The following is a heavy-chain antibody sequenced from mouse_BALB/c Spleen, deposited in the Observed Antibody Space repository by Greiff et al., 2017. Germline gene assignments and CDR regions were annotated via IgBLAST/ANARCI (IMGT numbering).Heavy chain of an antibody. Sequence: VQLQESGPGLVAPSQSLSITCTVSGFSLTGYGVNWVRQPPGKGLEWLGMIWGDGSTDYNSALKSRLSISKDNSKSQVFLKMNSLQTDDTARYYCARDHGYYGSSYWYFDVWGAGTTVTVSS. D-gene: IGHD1-1*01. CDR2: IWGDGST. CDR3: ARDHGYYGSSYWYFDV. CDR1: GFSLTGYG. V-gene: IGHV2-6-7*02. J-gene: IGHJ1*01.